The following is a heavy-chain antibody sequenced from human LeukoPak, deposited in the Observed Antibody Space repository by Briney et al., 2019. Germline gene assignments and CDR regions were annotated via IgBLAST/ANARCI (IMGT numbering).Heavy chain of an antibody. J-gene: IGHJ4*02. CDR1: GFTFSSYS. V-gene: IGHV3-48*01. D-gene: IGHD2-2*02. Sequence: GGSLRLSCAASGFTFSSYSMNWVRQAPGKGLEWVSYISSSSSTIYYADSVKGRFTISRDNAKNSLYLQMNSLRAEDTAVYYCARGADCSSTSCYTDYWGQGTLVTVSS. CDR3: ARGADCSSTSCYTDY. CDR2: ISSSSSTI.